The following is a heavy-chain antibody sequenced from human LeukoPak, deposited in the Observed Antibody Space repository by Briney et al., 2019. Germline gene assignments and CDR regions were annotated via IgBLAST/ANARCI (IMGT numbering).Heavy chain of an antibody. CDR2: TRNKANSYTT. CDR1: GFTFGDYA. CDR3: ARTGSLTTVTTLGAFDI. J-gene: IGHJ3*02. D-gene: IGHD4-17*01. V-gene: IGHV3-72*01. Sequence: GGSLRLSCTASGFTFGDYAMSWFRQAPGKGLEWVGRTRNKANSYTTEYAASVKGRFTISRDGSKNSLYLQMNSLKTEDTAVYYCARTGSLTTVTTLGAFDIWGQGTMVTVSS.